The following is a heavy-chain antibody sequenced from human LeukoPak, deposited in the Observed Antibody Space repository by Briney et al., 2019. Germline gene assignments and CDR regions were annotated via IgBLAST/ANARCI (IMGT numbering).Heavy chain of an antibody. J-gene: IGHJ3*02. CDR2: ISAYNGNT. D-gene: IGHD3-22*01. V-gene: IGHV1-18*01. Sequence: ASVKVSCKASGYTFTSYGISWVRQAPGQGLEWMGWISAYNGNTNYAQKLQGRVTMTTDTSTSTAYMELSRLRSDDTAVYYGARDRHYYDSSGYPDIWGQGTMVTVSS. CDR1: GYTFTSYG. CDR3: ARDRHYYDSSGYPDI.